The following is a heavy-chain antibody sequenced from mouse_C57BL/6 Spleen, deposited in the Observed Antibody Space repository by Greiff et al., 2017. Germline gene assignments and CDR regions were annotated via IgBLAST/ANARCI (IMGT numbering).Heavy chain of an antibody. CDR1: GFNIKNTY. J-gene: IGHJ1*03. Sequence: VHVKQSVAELVRPGASVKLSCTASGFNIKNTYMHWVKQRPEQGLEWIGKIDPANGNTKYAPKFQGKATITADTSPNTAYLQLSSLTSEDTAIYYCARDRITTVAYWYFDVWGTGTTVTVTS. CDR2: IDPANGNT. CDR3: ARDRITTVAYWYFDV. D-gene: IGHD1-1*01. V-gene: IGHV14-3*01.